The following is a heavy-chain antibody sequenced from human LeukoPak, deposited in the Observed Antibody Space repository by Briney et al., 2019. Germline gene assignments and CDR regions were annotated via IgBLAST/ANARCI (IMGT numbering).Heavy chain of an antibody. CDR3: ASEYYYDSSGYYYVSSYFDY. J-gene: IGHJ4*02. D-gene: IGHD3-22*01. CDR2: ISSSSSYI. Sequence: PGGSLRLSCAASGFTFSSYSMNWVRQAPGKGLEWVSSISSSSSYIYYADSVKGRFTVSRDNAKNSLYLQMNSLRAEDTAVYYCASEYYYDSSGYYYVSSYFDYWGQGTLVRGSS. V-gene: IGHV3-21*01. CDR1: GFTFSSYS.